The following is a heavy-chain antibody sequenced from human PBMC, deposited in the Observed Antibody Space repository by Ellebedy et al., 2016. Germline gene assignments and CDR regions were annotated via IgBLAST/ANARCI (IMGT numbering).Heavy chain of an antibody. CDR3: ARWDYYGSGDYYYYYGMDV. D-gene: IGHD3-10*01. J-gene: IGHJ6*02. Sequence: GESLKISXAASGFTFSSYAMHWVRQAPGKGLEWVAVISYDGSNKYYADSVKGRFTISRDNSKNTLYLQMNSLRAEDTAVYYCARWDYYGSGDYYYYYGMDVWGQGTTVTVSS. CDR1: GFTFSSYA. V-gene: IGHV3-30-3*01. CDR2: ISYDGSNK.